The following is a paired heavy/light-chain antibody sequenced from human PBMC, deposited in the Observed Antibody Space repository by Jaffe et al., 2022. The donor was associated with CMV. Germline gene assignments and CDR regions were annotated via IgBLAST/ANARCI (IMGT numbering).Heavy chain of an antibody. J-gene: IGHJ4*01. V-gene: IGHV4-39*01. CDR3: ARPRYGDGYWYFDS. CDR1: GGSVRTRSSY. CDR2: FYYNENT. D-gene: IGHD2-21*02. Sequence: QLQLQESGPGLVKPSETLSLTCSVSGGSVRTRSSYWGWIRQPPGKGLEWIGNFYYNENTYYNPSLPSRFTISADTSRNQFSLKVTSVTATDTAVYYCARPRYGDGYWYFDSWGQGILVTVSS.
Light chain of an antibody. V-gene: IGKV3-20*01. J-gene: IGKJ4*01. CDR1: QSVSGNY. CDR3: QQYSRSPT. Sequence: EIVLTQSPGTLSLSPGERATLSCRASQSVSGNYLAWYQQKPGQAPRLLIYGASSRATGIPDRFSGSGSGTDFTLTISRLEPEDFAGYYCQQYSRSPTFGGGTQVEIK. CDR2: GAS.